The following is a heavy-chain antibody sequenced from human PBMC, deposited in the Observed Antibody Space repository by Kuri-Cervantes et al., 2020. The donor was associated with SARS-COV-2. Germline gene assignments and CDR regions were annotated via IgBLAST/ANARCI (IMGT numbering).Heavy chain of an antibody. J-gene: IGHJ4*02. D-gene: IGHD6-13*01. CDR1: GCLFRDFG. CDR3: ARVFGSYVAAAAAYYFDY. V-gene: IGHV3-48*01. Sequence: GESLKILCAASGCLFRDFGLNWVRQAPGKGLEWVSYISSSSTTIYYADSVKVRFTISRDNAKNSLYLQMNSLRAEDTAVYYCARVFGSYVAAAAAYYFDYWGQGTLVTVSS. CDR2: ISSSSTTI.